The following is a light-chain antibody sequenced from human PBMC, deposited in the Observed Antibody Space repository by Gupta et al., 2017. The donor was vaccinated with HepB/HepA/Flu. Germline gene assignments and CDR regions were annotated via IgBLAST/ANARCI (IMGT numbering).Light chain of an antibody. CDR1: SSNIGSNY. Sequence: GQRVTISCSGSSSNIGSNYVYWYQQLPGTPPKLLIYRNNQRPSGVPDRFYGSKSGTSASLAISGLRSEDEADYYCAAWDDSLSGAVFGGGTQLTVL. CDR2: RNN. CDR3: AAWDDSLSGAV. J-gene: IGLJ7*01. V-gene: IGLV1-47*01.